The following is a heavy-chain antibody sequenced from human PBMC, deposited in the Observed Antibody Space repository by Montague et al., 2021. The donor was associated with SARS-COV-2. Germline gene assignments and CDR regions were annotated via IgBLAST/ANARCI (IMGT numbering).Heavy chain of an antibody. CDR1: GGSISSGGYA. CDR3: ARAPRYYYDSSGYFDY. D-gene: IGHD3-22*01. V-gene: IGHV4-30-2*01. Sequence: TLSLTCAVSGGSISSGGYAWSWIRQPPGKGLEWIGYIYHSGSTHYNPSLKSRVTISVDRSKNQFSLKLSSVTAADTAVYYCARAPRYYYDSSGYFDYWGQGSRGTGSS. J-gene: IGHJ4*02. CDR2: IYHSGST.